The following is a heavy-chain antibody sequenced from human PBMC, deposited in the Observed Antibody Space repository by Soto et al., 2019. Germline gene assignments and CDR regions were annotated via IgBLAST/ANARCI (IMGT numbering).Heavy chain of an antibody. V-gene: IGHV4-38-2*02. CDR3: AQAHVMVVACSTFDY. Sequence: PSETLSLTCTVSGYSISSGSYWGWIRQPPGKGPEWIASIYHGGTTFYNPSLKSRVTVSVDKSNNQFSLKLRSVTAADTAVYYCAQAHVMVVACSTFDYWRHVPLFPVSS. D-gene: IGHD2-2*01. J-gene: IGHJ4*01. CDR2: IYHGGTT. CDR1: GYSISSGSY.